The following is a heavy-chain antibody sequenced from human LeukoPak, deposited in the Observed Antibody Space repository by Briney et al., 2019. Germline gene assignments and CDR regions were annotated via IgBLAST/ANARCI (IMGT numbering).Heavy chain of an antibody. Sequence: GESLKISCKGSGYSFTSYWIGWARQMPGKGLEWMGIIYPGDSDTRYSPSFQGQVTISADKSISTAYLQWSSLKASDTAMYYCARVGLISGSYPFFQHWGQGTLVTVSS. CDR3: ARVGLISGSYPFFQH. D-gene: IGHD1-26*01. V-gene: IGHV5-51*01. CDR1: GYSFTSYW. CDR2: IYPGDSDT. J-gene: IGHJ1*01.